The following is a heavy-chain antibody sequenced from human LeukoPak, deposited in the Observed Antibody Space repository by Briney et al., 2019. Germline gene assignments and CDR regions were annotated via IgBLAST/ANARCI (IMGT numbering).Heavy chain of an antibody. V-gene: IGHV3-7*01. Sequence: GGSLRLSCAASGFTFSSYSTNWVRQAPGKGLEWVGNIKEDGTAKNYVVSVRGRFTISRDNAKNSLYLQMNSLRGEDTAVYYCTRDSGYNAFDIWGQGTMVTVSS. J-gene: IGHJ3*02. CDR3: TRDSGYNAFDI. CDR2: IKEDGTAK. D-gene: IGHD5-12*01. CDR1: GFTFSSYS.